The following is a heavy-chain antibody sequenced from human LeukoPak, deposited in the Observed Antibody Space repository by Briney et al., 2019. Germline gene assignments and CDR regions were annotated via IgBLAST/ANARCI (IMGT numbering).Heavy chain of an antibody. CDR1: GFTFSSYA. D-gene: IGHD2-21*02. V-gene: IGHV3-23*01. CDR3: AKDPGPADFPDAFDI. Sequence: GGSLRLSCAASGFTFSSYAMSWVRQAPGKGLEWVSAISGSGGSTYYADSAKGRFTISRDNSKNTLYLQMNSLRAEDTAVYYCAKDPGPADFPDAFDIWGQGTMVTVSS. CDR2: ISGSGGST. J-gene: IGHJ3*02.